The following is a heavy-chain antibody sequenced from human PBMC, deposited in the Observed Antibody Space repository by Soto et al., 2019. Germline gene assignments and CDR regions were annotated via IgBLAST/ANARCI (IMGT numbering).Heavy chain of an antibody. D-gene: IGHD3-10*01. Sequence: QVQLQESGPGLVKPSETLSLTCSVFGASIRSYYWTWVRQPAGKGLEWIGLFYSNGVINYKPSLMSRVTMSVETSKNQVPLKLASGTAAATARYYCARVRYTLVRGVETSLWFDSWGQGTLVTVSS. V-gene: IGHV4-4*07. CDR1: GASIRSYY. J-gene: IGHJ5*01. CDR2: FYSNGVI. CDR3: ARVRYTLVRGVETSLWFDS.